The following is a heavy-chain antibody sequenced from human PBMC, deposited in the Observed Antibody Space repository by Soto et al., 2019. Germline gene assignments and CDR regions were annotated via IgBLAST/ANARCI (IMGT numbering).Heavy chain of an antibody. CDR3: ARDRSITIFGVVISPPYYYYGMDV. J-gene: IGHJ6*02. CDR2: IWYDGSNK. V-gene: IGHV3-33*01. Sequence: PGGSLRLSCAASGFTFSSYGMYWVRQAPGKGLEWVAVIWYDGSNKYYADSVKGRFTISRDNSKNTLYLQMNSLRAEDTAVYYCARDRSITIFGVVISPPYYYYGMDVWGQGTTVTV. CDR1: GFTFSSYG. D-gene: IGHD3-3*01.